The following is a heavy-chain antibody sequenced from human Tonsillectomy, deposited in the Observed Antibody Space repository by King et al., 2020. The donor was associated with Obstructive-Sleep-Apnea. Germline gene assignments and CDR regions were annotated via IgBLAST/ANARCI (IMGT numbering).Heavy chain of an antibody. CDR1: GFTFSSYS. CDR3: ARGLGDCDY. CDR2: ISSSSSYI. V-gene: IGHV3-21*01. D-gene: IGHD3-10*01. Sequence: VQLVESGGGLVKPGGSLRRSCAASGFTFSSYSMNWVRQAPGKGLEWCSSISSSSSYIYYADSVKGRFTISRDNAKNSLYLQMNSLSAEDTAVYYCARGLGDCDYWGQGTLVTVSS. J-gene: IGHJ4*02.